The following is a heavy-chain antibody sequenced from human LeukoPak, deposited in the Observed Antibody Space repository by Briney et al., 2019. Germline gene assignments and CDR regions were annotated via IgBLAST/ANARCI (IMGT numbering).Heavy chain of an antibody. V-gene: IGHV3-11*01. CDR2: ISSSGSTI. Sequence: GGSLRLSCAASGFTFSDYYMSWIRQAPGKGLEWVSYISSSGSTIYYADFVKGRFTISRGNAKNSLYLQMNSLRAEDTAVYYCAREGVHPHSFDYWGQGTLVTVSS. CDR1: GFTFSDYY. J-gene: IGHJ4*02. CDR3: AREGVHPHSFDY. D-gene: IGHD2-8*01.